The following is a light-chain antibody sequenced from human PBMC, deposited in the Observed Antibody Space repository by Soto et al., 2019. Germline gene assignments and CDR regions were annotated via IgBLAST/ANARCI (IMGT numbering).Light chain of an antibody. J-gene: IGKJ2*01. CDR2: GAS. Sequence: EIVMTQSPATLSVSPGERATLSCRASQSISRNLAWYQQTPGQAPRLLIYGASTRATGIPARFSGSGSGTEFTLTISSLQSEDFAVYYCQQYNNWPPYTFGQGTKLEI. CDR1: QSISRN. CDR3: QQYNNWPPYT. V-gene: IGKV3-15*01.